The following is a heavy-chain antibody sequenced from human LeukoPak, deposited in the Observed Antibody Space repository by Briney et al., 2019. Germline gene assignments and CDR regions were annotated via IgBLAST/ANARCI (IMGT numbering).Heavy chain of an antibody. J-gene: IGHJ6*02. D-gene: IGHD2-15*01. CDR3: AKDMGSLYCSGGSCYSYGMDL. Sequence: GRSLRLSCAASGFTFDDYAMHWVRQAPGKGLEWVSGISWNSGSIGYADSVKGRFTISRDNAKNSLYLQMNSLRAEDTALYYCAKDMGSLYCSGGSCYSYGMDLWGQGTTVTVSS. CDR1: GFTFDDYA. V-gene: IGHV3-9*01. CDR2: ISWNSGSI.